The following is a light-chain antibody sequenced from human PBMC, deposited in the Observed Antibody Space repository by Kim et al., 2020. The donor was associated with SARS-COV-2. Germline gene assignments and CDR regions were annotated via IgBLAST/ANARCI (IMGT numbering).Light chain of an antibody. Sequence: TLSASLGGRATLPGRASQRISTWLALYQQKPGKAPKRLIYTASTLESGVPSRFSGSGSGTEFTLTINGLQPDDFATYYCQQYNGYFGPGTKVDIK. CDR3: QQYNGY. V-gene: IGKV1-5*03. CDR1: QRISTW. CDR2: TAS. J-gene: IGKJ3*01.